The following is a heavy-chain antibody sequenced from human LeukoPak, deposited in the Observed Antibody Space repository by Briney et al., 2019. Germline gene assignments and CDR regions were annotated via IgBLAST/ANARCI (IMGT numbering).Heavy chain of an antibody. D-gene: IGHD5-24*01. J-gene: IGHJ4*02. CDR3: ARREAEMATIQDPFDY. CDR2: INTDGSST. V-gene: IGHV3-74*01. CDR1: GFTFSSYW. Sequence: GGSLRLSCAASGFTFSSYWMHWVRQAPGKGLVWVSRINTDGSSTSYADSVKGRFTISRDDAKNTLYLQMNSLRAEDTAVYYCARREAEMATIQDPFDYWGQGTLVTVSS.